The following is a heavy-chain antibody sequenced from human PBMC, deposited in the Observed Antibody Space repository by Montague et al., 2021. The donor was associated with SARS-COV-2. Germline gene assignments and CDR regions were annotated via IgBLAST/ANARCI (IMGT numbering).Heavy chain of an antibody. CDR2: IDWDDDK. CDR1: GFSLSTSGMC. D-gene: IGHD6-19*01. J-gene: IGHJ4*02. CDR3: AREYSSGVYFDY. V-gene: IGHV2-70*11. Sequence: PALVKPTQTLTLTCTFPGFSLSTSGMCVSWIRQPPGKALEWLARIDWDDDKYYSTSLKTRLTISKDTSKNQVVLTMTNMDPVDTATYYCAREYSSGVYFDYWGQGTLVTVSS.